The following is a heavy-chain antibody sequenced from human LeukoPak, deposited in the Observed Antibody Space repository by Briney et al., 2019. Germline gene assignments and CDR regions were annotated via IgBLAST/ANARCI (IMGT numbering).Heavy chain of an antibody. CDR3: ARDRPLHYGSGSYPDY. V-gene: IGHV1-69*05. D-gene: IGHD3-10*01. CDR1: GGTFSSYA. J-gene: IGHJ4*02. Sequence: SVKVSCKASGGTFSSYAISWVRQAPGQGLEWMGGIIPIFGTANYAQKFQGRVTMTTDTSTSTAYMELRSLRSDDTAVYYCARDRPLHYGSGSYPDYWGQGTLVTVSS. CDR2: IIPIFGTA.